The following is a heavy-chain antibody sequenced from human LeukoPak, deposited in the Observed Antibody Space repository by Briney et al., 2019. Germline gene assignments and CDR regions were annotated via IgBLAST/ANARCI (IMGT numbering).Heavy chain of an antibody. J-gene: IGHJ4*02. CDR3: ATPIAAAVIDY. CDR2: ISYDESNK. D-gene: IGHD6-13*01. V-gene: IGHV3-30*03. CDR1: GFTFSSYG. Sequence: PGRSLRLSCAASGFTFSSYGMHWVRQAPGKGLEWVAVISYDESNKYYADSVKGRYTISRDNSKNTLYLQMNSLRAEDTAVYYCATPIAAAVIDYWGQGTLVTVSS.